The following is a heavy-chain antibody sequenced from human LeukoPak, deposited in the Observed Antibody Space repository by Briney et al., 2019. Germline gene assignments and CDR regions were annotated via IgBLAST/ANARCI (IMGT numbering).Heavy chain of an antibody. Sequence: GGSLRLSCAASGFTFSSYAMSWVRQAPGKGLEWVSAISGSGGSTYYADSVKGRFTISRDNSKNTLYLQMNSLRAEDTAVYYCAKRYYYDGSGYSHYWGQGTLVTVSS. CDR2: ISGSGGST. CDR1: GFTFSSYA. CDR3: AKRYYYDGSGYSHY. J-gene: IGHJ4*02. D-gene: IGHD3-22*01. V-gene: IGHV3-23*01.